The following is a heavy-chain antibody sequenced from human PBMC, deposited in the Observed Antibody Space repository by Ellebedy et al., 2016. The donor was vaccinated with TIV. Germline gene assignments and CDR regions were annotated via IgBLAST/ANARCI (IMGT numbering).Heavy chain of an antibody. Sequence: AASVKVSCKASGYAFSGYDMNWVRQAPGQGLEWMGWINTDTGNPTYAQDFTGRFFFSLDTSVSTAYLEISSLKAEDTAMYFCVRDRRGAGPSQFGFDFWGQGTLVTVSS. CDR2: INTDTGNP. D-gene: IGHD3-10*01. CDR3: VRDRRGAGPSQFGFDF. J-gene: IGHJ4*02. CDR1: GYAFSGYD. V-gene: IGHV7-4-1*02.